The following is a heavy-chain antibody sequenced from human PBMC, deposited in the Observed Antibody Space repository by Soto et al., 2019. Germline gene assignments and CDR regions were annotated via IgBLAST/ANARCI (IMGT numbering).Heavy chain of an antibody. J-gene: IGHJ3*02. V-gene: IGHV3-7*01. CDR2: IRQDGREE. CDR1: GFTFSSHW. Sequence: EVQLVESGGGLVHPGGSLGLSCAASGFTFSSHWMSWVRQAPGKGLEWVANIRQDGREEQYLDSVKGRFTLSRDNAKNSLYLQMNGLRVEDTAVYYCAKSEGYSFDIRGQGTVVTVSS. CDR3: AKSEGYSFDI. D-gene: IGHD6-13*01.